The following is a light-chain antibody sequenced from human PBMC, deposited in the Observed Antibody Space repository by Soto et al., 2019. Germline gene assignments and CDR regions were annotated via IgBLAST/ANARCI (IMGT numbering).Light chain of an antibody. CDR3: MQDLQTPWT. V-gene: IGKV2-28*01. CDR2: LGS. J-gene: IGKJ1*01. CDR1: QSLLHSDGYIY. Sequence: IVMTQSPLSLPVTPGEPASISCRSSQSLLHSDGYIYLDWYLQRPGQSPQLLICLGSNRASGVPDRLSGSGSGTHFTLTISRVEAEDFGVYYCMQDLQTPWTFGQGTRVEVK.